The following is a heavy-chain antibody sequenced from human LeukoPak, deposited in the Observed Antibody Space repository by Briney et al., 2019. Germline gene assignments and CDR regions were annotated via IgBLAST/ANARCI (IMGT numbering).Heavy chain of an antibody. Sequence: GGSLRLSCAASGFTFSSYSMGWVRQAPGKGLEWVSSISSSSSYIYYADSVKGRFTISRDNAKNSLYLQVNSLRAEDTAVYYCARDGRIQLWSQDYYYYYMDVWGKGTTVTVSS. V-gene: IGHV3-21*01. D-gene: IGHD5-18*01. J-gene: IGHJ6*03. CDR2: ISSSSSYI. CDR3: ARDGRIQLWSQDYYYYYMDV. CDR1: GFTFSSYS.